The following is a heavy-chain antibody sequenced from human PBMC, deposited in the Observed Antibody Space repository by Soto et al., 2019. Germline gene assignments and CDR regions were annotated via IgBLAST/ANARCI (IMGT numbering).Heavy chain of an antibody. J-gene: IGHJ4*02. V-gene: IGHV1-69*05. D-gene: IGHD5-12*01. CDR2: IIPMFGTA. Sequence: QVQLVQSGAEVKKPESSVKVSCKAPGRTFSTYAISWVRQAPGQGLEWMGGIIPMFGTANYAQRFQDRVTITTDKSTNKVYMELSILRSEATAVYFCASGIHLWLRRINNGYSGWGQGTLVTVSS. CDR1: GRTFSTYA. CDR3: ASGIHLWLRRINNGYSG.